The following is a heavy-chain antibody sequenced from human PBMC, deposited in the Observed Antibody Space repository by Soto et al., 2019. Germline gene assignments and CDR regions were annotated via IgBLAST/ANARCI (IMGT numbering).Heavy chain of an antibody. CDR2: ISAHNGNT. V-gene: IGHV1-18*01. Sequence: QVHLVQSGAEVKKPGASVKVSCKGSGYGFTTYGITWGRQAPGQGLGWMAWISAHNGNTNYAQNLQGRVTVTRDTSTSTAYMELRSLRSDDTAVYYCARGRYGDYWGQGALVTVSS. J-gene: IGHJ4*02. CDR1: GYGFTTYG. D-gene: IGHD1-1*01. CDR3: ARGRYGDY.